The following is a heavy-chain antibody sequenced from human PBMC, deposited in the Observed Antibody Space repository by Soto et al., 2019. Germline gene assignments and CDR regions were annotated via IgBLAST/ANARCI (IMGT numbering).Heavy chain of an antibody. V-gene: IGHV1-46*01. J-gene: IGHJ4*02. CDR2: INPNGDTT. CDR3: AKIGAVSSSQFRDDILTGYGYYFDY. Sequence: ASVKVSCKASGYTFSNYYMHWVRQAPGQGLEWMGGINPNGDTTYYAQKFLGRLTVTRDTSTSTVYMELSSLRSEDTAVYYCAKIGAVSSSQFRDDILTGYGYYFDYWGQGTLVTVSS. D-gene: IGHD3-9*01. CDR1: GYTFSNYY.